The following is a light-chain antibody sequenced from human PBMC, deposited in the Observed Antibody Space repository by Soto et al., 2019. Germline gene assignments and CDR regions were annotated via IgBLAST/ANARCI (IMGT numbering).Light chain of an antibody. CDR1: SSDVGSYNL. V-gene: IGLV2-23*02. CDR2: EVS. Sequence: QSVLTQPASVSGSPGQSITISCTGTSSDVGSYNLVSWYQQHPGKAPKLMIYEVSKRPSGVSNRVSGSKSGNTASLTISGLQAEDEADYYCCSYAGSSTFEVFGGGTQLTVL. CDR3: CSYAGSSTFEV. J-gene: IGLJ2*01.